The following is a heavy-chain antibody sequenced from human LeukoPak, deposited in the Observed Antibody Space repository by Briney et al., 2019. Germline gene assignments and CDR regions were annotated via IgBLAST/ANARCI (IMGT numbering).Heavy chain of an antibody. J-gene: IGHJ4*02. Sequence: GGSLRLSCAASGFTFSSYAMHWVRQAPGKGLEWVAVISYDGSNKYYADSVKGRFTISRDNSKNTLYLQMNSLRAEDTAVYYCARGRDGAAAATGYFDYWGQGTLVTVSS. CDR1: GFTFSSYA. V-gene: IGHV3-30*04. D-gene: IGHD6-13*01. CDR3: ARGRDGAAAATGYFDY. CDR2: ISYDGSNK.